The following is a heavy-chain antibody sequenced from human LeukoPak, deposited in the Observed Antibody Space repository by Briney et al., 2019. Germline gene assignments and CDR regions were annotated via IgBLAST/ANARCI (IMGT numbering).Heavy chain of an antibody. CDR1: GFTFSSYS. CDR3: AREPTGDY. V-gene: IGHV3-21*01. CDR2: ISSGGTFM. D-gene: IGHD1-1*01. J-gene: IGHJ4*02. Sequence: GGALRLSCAASGFTFSSYSINWVRQAPGKGLEWVSSISSGGTFMYYADSVKGRFTISRDNAKKSVFLQMNSLRAEDSAVYYCAREPTGDYWGQGMLVTVSS.